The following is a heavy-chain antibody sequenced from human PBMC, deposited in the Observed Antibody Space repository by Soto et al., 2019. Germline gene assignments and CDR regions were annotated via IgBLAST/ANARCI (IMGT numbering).Heavy chain of an antibody. J-gene: IGHJ4*02. D-gene: IGHD3-16*01. CDR2: ISGSGGST. Sequence: EVQLLESGGGLVQPGGSLRLSCAASGFTFSSYAMSWVRQAPGKGLEWVSAISGSGGSTYYADSVKGRFTISRDNSKNTLYLQMNSLRAVDTAVCYGAKGGTVLPVDYWGQGTLVTVSS. V-gene: IGHV3-23*01. CDR3: AKGGTVLPVDY. CDR1: GFTFSSYA.